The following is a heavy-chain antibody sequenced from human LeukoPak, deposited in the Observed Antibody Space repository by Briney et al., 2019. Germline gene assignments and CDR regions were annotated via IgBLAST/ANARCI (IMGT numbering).Heavy chain of an antibody. CDR2: ISWNSGSI. Sequence: GGSLRLSCAASGFTFSSYGMSWVCQAPGKGLEWVSGISWNSGSIGYADSVKGRFTISRDNAKNSLYLQMNSLRAEDTALYYCAKDPIDYWGQGTLVTVSS. CDR1: GFTFSSYG. J-gene: IGHJ4*02. V-gene: IGHV3-9*01. CDR3: AKDPIDY.